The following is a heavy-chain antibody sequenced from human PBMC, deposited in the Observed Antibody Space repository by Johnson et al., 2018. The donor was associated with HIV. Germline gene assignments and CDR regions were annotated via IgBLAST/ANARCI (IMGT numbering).Heavy chain of an antibody. CDR3: ARDRARISWVGAKQFAFDI. V-gene: IGHV3-7*04. CDR2: IRQDGSEK. Sequence: VQLVESVGGLVQPGGSLRLSCAGSGFIFRTHWIHWVRQPPGKGLEWVATIRQDGSEKFYVDSVKGRFTISRDNAKNSLYLQMNSLRAEDPAVYYCARDRARISWVGAKQFAFDIWGQGTMVNVSS. CDR1: GFIFRTHW. J-gene: IGHJ3*02. D-gene: IGHD5-12*01.